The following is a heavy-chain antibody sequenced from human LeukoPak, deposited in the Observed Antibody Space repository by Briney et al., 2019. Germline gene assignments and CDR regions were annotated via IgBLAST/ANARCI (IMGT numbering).Heavy chain of an antibody. CDR2: IYTNGGA. J-gene: IGHJ4*02. CDR1: GGSVTSGNYY. V-gene: IGHV4-61*02. Sequence: SETLSLTCTVSGGSVTSGNYYWNWIRQPAGKGLEWIGRIYTNGGASYNPSLKSRVTISIDAFKNQFSLKLSSVTAADTAVYYCAREPPGYWGQGILVTVSS. CDR3: AREPPGY.